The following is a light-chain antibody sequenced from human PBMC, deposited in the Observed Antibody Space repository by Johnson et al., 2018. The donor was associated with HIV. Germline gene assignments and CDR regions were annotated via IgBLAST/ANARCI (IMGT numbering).Light chain of an antibody. J-gene: IGLJ1*01. CDR2: DNS. CDR1: SSNIGHNY. Sequence: QSILTQPPSVSAAPGQKVTISCSGSSSNIGHNYVSWYQQVPGTAPKLLIYDNSKRPSGIPDRFSGSKSGTSATLGITGIPNGDDADYYCGTWDSSLGALGYVFGTGTKVTVL. CDR3: GTWDSSLGALGYV. V-gene: IGLV1-51*01.